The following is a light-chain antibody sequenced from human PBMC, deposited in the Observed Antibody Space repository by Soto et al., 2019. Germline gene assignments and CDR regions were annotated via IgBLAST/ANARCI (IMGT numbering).Light chain of an antibody. CDR2: GVS. V-gene: IGKV3-15*01. Sequence: ERLMTQSPCTLSVSLWDRATLSCRASQSVSSNLAWYQQKXGQAPMLLIYGVSTRATVVPARFSGSGAGNEFTSTISGLQSEDFAVYYCQQYDSWPPASTFGQGNKVDVK. CDR3: QQYDSWPPAST. J-gene: IGKJ1*01. CDR1: QSVSSN.